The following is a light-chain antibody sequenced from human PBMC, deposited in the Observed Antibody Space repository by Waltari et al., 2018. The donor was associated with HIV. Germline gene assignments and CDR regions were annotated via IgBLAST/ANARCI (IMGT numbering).Light chain of an antibody. CDR1: SGDVGGYNF. J-gene: IGLJ2*01. Sequence: QSALTQPASVSGSLGQSITISCTGTSGDVGGYNFVSWYQQHPGKAPQLIIYNVNSRPSGVSIRFSGSRSANTASLTISGLQAEDEADYFCCSYTSGGPRYVLVGGGTRLTVL. V-gene: IGLV2-14*03. CDR2: NVN. CDR3: CSYTSGGPRYVL.